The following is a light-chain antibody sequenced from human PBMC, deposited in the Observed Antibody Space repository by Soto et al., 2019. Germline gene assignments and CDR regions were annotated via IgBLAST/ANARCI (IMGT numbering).Light chain of an antibody. Sequence: DIQMTQSPSSLSASVGDRVTITCRASQSISNYLNWYQQKPGKAPKLLIYAASSLQSGVQSRFSGSGSGTDFTLTIRSLQPEDFATYYCKQSYSTPWTFGQGTKVDIK. CDR1: QSISNY. CDR2: AAS. CDR3: KQSYSTPWT. J-gene: IGKJ1*01. V-gene: IGKV1-39*01.